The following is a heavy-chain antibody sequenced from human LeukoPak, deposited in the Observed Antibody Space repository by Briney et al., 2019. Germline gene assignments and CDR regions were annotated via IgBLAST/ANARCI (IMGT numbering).Heavy chain of an antibody. CDR3: ARVQGGGFRTADY. CDR1: GFTFGNYI. CDR2: VLEDGSYQ. V-gene: IGHV3-30*04. J-gene: IGHJ4*02. D-gene: IGHD1-14*01. Sequence: GGSLRLSCAASGFTFGNYIMHWVRQAPGKGLDWVAVVLEDGSYQYYADSVKGRFTISRDNSKNTLFLQMNSLRGEDTAMYYCARVQGGGFRTADYWGQGTLVTVSS.